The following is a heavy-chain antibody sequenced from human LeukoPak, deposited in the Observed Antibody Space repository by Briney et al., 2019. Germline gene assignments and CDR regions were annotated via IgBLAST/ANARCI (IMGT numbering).Heavy chain of an antibody. V-gene: IGHV4-61*02. D-gene: IGHD3-22*01. J-gene: IGHJ3*02. CDR1: GGSINSGSYY. CDR2: IYTSGST. Sequence: PSETLSLTYTVSGGSINSGSYYWSWIRQPAGKGLEWIGRIYTSGSTNYNPSLKSRVTISVDTSKNQFSLKLSSVTAADTAVYYCAREGDYYDSSGYLNYAFDIWGQGTMVTVSS. CDR3: AREGDYYDSSGYLNYAFDI.